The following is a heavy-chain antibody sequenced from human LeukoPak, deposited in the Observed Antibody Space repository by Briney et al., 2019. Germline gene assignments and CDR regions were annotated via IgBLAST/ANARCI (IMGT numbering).Heavy chain of an antibody. J-gene: IGHJ5*02. D-gene: IGHD2-2*01. V-gene: IGHV1-18*01. Sequence: GASVKVSCKASGYTFTSYGISWVRQAPGQGLEWMGWISAYNGNTNYAQKLQGRVTMTTDTSTSTAYMELRSLRSDDTAVYYCARGRDIVVVPAAMEEWFDPWGQGTLVTVSS. CDR2: ISAYNGNT. CDR3: ARGRDIVVVPAAMEEWFDP. CDR1: GYTFTSYG.